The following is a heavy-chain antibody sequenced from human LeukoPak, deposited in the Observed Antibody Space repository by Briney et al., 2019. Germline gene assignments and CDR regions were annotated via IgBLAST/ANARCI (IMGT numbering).Heavy chain of an antibody. CDR2: IRYDGSNK. J-gene: IGHJ4*02. D-gene: IGHD3-3*01. CDR3: ARDYDFWSGYYSPTRGYFGH. V-gene: IGHV3-30*02. CDR1: GFTFSGSG. Sequence: GGSLRLSCAAPGFTFSGSGMHWVRQAPGKGLEWVTFIRYDGSNKYYTDSVKGRFTISRDNSKNTLYLQMDSLRAEDTAVYYCARDYDFWSGYYSPTRGYFGHWGQGTLVTVSS.